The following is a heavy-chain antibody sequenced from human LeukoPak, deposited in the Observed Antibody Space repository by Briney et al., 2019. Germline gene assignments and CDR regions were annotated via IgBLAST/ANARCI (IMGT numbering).Heavy chain of an antibody. Sequence: SVKVSCKASGYTFTGYYVHWVRQAPGQGLEWMGGIIPIFGTANYAQKFQGRVTITADESTSTAYMELRSLRSDDTAVYYCAGGVSGSPLFGANYGAQGPLVPVP. D-gene: IGHD4/OR15-4a*01. J-gene: IGHJ4*02. CDR3: AGGVSGSPLFGANY. V-gene: IGHV1-69*13. CDR2: IIPIFGTA. CDR1: GYTFTGYY.